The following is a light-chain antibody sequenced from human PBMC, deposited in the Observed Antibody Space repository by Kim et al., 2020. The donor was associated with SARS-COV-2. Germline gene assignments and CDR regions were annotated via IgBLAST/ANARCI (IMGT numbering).Light chain of an antibody. CDR1: QSVTSDS. CDR3: QHYGSSQWT. V-gene: IGKV3-20*01. Sequence: EVVLTQSPGTLSLSPGERATLSCRASQSVTSDSLIWYQQKPGQAPRLLIHGASTRATGVPDRFSGSGSGTDFTLTISRLEPEDFAVYYCQHYGSSQWTFGQGTKVDIK. J-gene: IGKJ1*01. CDR2: GAS.